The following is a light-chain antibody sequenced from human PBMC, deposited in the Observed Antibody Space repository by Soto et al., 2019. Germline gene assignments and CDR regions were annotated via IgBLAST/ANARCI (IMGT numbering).Light chain of an antibody. CDR3: QQRSDWPT. CDR2: DAS. V-gene: IGKV3D-11*01. J-gene: IGKJ3*01. Sequence: EVVLTQSPDTLSLSPGERATLSCWASQGISSYLAWYQQKPGQAPRLLIYDASNRATGIPARFSGSGSGTDFTLTISSIEPEDFAIYYCQQRSDWPTFGPGTKVEIK. CDR1: QGISSY.